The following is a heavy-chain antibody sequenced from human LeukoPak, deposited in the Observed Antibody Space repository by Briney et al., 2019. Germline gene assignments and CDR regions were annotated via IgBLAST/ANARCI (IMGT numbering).Heavy chain of an antibody. J-gene: IGHJ6*02. V-gene: IGHV4-34*01. Sequence: SETLSLTCAVYGGSFSGYYWSWIRQPPGKGLEWIGEINHSGSTNYNPSLKSRVTISVDTSKNQFSLKLSSVTAADTAVYYCARAPNIVVVPATRGYYYYGMDVWGQGTMVTVSS. CDR3: ARAPNIVVVPATRGYYYYGMDV. D-gene: IGHD2-2*01. CDR1: GGSFSGYY. CDR2: INHSGST.